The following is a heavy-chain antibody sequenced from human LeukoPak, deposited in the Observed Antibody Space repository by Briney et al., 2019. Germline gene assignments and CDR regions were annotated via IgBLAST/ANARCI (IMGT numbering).Heavy chain of an antibody. J-gene: IGHJ4*02. CDR3: ARGARSGIEMATTYDY. V-gene: IGHV1-18*01. CDR2: ISAYNGNT. CDR1: GYTFTSYG. D-gene: IGHD5-24*01. Sequence: ASVKDSCKASGYTFTSYGISWVRQAPGQGLEWMGWISAYNGNTNYAQKLQGRVTMTTDTSTSTAYMELRSLRSDDTAVYYCARGARSGIEMATTYDYWGQGTLVTVSS.